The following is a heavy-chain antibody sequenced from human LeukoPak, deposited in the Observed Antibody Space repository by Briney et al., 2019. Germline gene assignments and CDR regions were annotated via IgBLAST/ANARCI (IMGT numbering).Heavy chain of an antibody. J-gene: IGHJ5*02. CDR1: GFTFSSYA. Sequence: GGSLRLSCAASGFTFSSYAMHWVRQAPGKGLEWVAVISYDGSNKYYADSVKGRFTISRDNSKNTLYLQMNSLRAEDTAVYYCARPAQLLSRWYWFDPWGQGTLGTVSS. CDR2: ISYDGSNK. CDR3: ARPAQLLSRWYWFDP. V-gene: IGHV3-30-3*01. D-gene: IGHD2-2*01.